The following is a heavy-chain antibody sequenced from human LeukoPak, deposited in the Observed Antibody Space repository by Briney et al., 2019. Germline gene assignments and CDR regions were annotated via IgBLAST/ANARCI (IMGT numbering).Heavy chain of an antibody. CDR3: ARDRGGSYSAIDY. D-gene: IGHD2-15*01. J-gene: IGHJ4*02. CDR2: ISSSSITI. V-gene: IGHV3-48*04. CDR1: GFTFRSYS. Sequence: GGSLRLSCAVSGFTFRSYSLNWVRQAPGKGLEWVSFISSSSITIYYADSVKGRFTISRDNAEKSLYLQMNSLRAEDTAVYYCARDRGGSYSAIDYWGQGTLVTVSS.